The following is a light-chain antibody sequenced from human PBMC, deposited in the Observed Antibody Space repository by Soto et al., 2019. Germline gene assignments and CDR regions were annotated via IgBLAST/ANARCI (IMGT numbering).Light chain of an antibody. V-gene: IGKV3-20*01. Sequence: EIVLTQSPGTLSLSPGERATLSCRASQSVSSSYLAWYQQKPGQAPRLLIYGASSRATGIPDRFSGSGSGTDFTLTISRLEPEGFAVYYCQQYGSSPFIFGPGNKVDIK. CDR2: GAS. CDR3: QQYGSSPFI. J-gene: IGKJ3*01. CDR1: QSVSSSY.